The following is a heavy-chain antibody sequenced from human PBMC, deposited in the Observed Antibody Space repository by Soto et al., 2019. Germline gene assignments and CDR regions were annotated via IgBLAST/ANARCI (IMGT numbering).Heavy chain of an antibody. J-gene: IGHJ4*02. CDR3: ARDGGNYGDDDH. D-gene: IGHD4-17*01. CDR2: ISPSGDRT. Sequence: ASVKVSCKASGYTFTSYHIDWVRQAPGQGLEWMGKISPSGDRTWYAQKYRGRVTMTRDTSTSTDYMELSSLRFDDTAVYYCARDGGNYGDDDHWGQGTLVTVSS. CDR1: GYTFTSYH. V-gene: IGHV1-46*01.